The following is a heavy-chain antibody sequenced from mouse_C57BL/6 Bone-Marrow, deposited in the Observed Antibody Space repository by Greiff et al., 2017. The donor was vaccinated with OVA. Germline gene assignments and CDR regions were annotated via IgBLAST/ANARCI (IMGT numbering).Heavy chain of an antibody. CDR2: ISYDGSN. D-gene: IGHD1-1*01. J-gene: IGHJ2*01. CDR3: ARDEGYYGRLDY. Sequence: VQLQQSGPGLVKPSQSLSLTCSVTGYSITSGYYWNWIRQFPGNKLEWMGYISYDGSNNYNPSLKNRISITRDTSKNQFFLKLNSVTTEDTATYYCARDEGYYGRLDYWGQGTTLTVSS. CDR1: GYSITSGYY. V-gene: IGHV3-6*01.